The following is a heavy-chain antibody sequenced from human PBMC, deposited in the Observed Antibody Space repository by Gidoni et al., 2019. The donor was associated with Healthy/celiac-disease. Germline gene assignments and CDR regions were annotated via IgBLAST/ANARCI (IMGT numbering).Heavy chain of an antibody. Sequence: QVQLVLSGAEVKKPGSSVKVYCKASGATFSSYAISWVRQAPGQGLEWMGGIIPIFGPANYAQKFQGRVTITADESTSTAYMELSRLRSEDTAFYYCASRFYYDSSGHLDYWGQGTLVTVSS. CDR3: ASRFYYDSSGHLDY. CDR1: GATFSSYA. V-gene: IGHV1-69*01. J-gene: IGHJ4*02. CDR2: IIPIFGPA. D-gene: IGHD3-22*01.